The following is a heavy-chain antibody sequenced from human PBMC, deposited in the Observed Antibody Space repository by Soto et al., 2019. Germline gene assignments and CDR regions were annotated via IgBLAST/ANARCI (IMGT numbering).Heavy chain of an antibody. CDR3: ARQGRRPTYYYYGMDV. Sequence: SETQSLTYTVSGGSISSSSDYWGWIRQPPGKGLEWIGSIYYSGSTYYNPSLKSRVTISVDTSKNQFSLKLSSVTAADTAVYYCARQGRRPTYYYYGMDVWGQGTTVTVSS. J-gene: IGHJ6*02. D-gene: IGHD3-10*01. CDR1: GGSISSSSDY. CDR2: IYYSGST. V-gene: IGHV4-39*01.